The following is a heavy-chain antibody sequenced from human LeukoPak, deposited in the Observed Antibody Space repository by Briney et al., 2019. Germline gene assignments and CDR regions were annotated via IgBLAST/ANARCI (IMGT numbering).Heavy chain of an antibody. Sequence: GGSLRLSCAASGFTFSSYAMSWVRQAPGRGLEWVSAISGSGGSTYYADSVKGRFTISRDNSKNTLYLQMNGLTAEDTAVYYCAKDLGDPTDYWGQGTLVTVSS. D-gene: IGHD3-16*01. CDR2: ISGSGGST. V-gene: IGHV3-23*01. CDR1: GFTFSSYA. CDR3: AKDLGDPTDY. J-gene: IGHJ4*02.